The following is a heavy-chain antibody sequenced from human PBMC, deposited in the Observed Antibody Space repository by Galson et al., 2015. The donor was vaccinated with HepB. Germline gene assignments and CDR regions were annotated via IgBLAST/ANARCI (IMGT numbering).Heavy chain of an antibody. Sequence: SLRLSCAASGFTFSSHSMNWVRQAPGKGLEWVSYISSSSSTIYYADSVKGRFTISRDNAKNSLYLQMNSLRAEDTAVYYCARAPEDFDYWGQGTLVTVSS. CDR3: ARAPEDFDY. V-gene: IGHV3-48*01. CDR1: GFTFSSHS. CDR2: ISSSSSTI. J-gene: IGHJ4*02.